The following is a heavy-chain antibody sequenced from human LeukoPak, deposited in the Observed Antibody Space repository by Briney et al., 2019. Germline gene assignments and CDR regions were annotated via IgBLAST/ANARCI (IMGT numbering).Heavy chain of an antibody. CDR2: IWYDGSNK. D-gene: IGHD3-22*01. V-gene: IGHV3-33*01. CDR1: GFTFSSYG. J-gene: IGHJ4*02. CDR3: ARGVVVIPFDY. Sequence: PGRSLRLSCAASGFTFSSYGMHWVRQAPGKGLEWVAVIWYDGSNKYYADSVKGRFTISRDNSKNTLYLQMNSLRAEDTAVYYCARGVVVIPFDYWGQGTLVTVSS.